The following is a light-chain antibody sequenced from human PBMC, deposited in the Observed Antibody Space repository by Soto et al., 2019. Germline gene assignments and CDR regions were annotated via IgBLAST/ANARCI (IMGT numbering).Light chain of an antibody. CDR2: RNH. J-gene: IGLJ3*02. CDR1: NIETYN. Sequence: SYELTQPLSVSVALGQTASITCGGYNIETYNVHWYQQKPGQAPVLVIYRNHERPSGIPERFSGSNSGNTATLTIGRAQAGDEADYYFQVWDSRVFGGGTKVTVL. V-gene: IGLV3-9*01. CDR3: QVWDSRV.